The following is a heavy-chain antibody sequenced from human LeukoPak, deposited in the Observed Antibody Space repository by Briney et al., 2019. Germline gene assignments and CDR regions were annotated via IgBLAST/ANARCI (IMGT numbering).Heavy chain of an antibody. CDR2: ISSSGGNT. J-gene: IGHJ4*02. V-gene: IGHV3-23*01. D-gene: IGHD3-10*01. Sequence: GGSLRLSCAASGFTFSSYGMSWVRQAPGKGLEWVSAISSSGGNTYYADSVKGRFTISRDNSKNTLYLQMNSLSADDTAVYYCARSYGSGSYQPFDYWGQATLVTVSS. CDR1: GFTFSSYG. CDR3: ARSYGSGSYQPFDY.